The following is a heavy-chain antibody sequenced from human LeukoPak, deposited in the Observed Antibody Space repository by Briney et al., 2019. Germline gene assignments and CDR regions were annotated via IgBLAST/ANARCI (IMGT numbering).Heavy chain of an antibody. CDR1: GFTFSSYS. Sequence: PGGSMRLSCAASGFTFSSYSMNWVRQPPGKGLEWVSSISSSSSYIYYADSVKGRLTISRDNAKNSLYLQMNSLRAEDTAVYYCARAVLLWFGESNNWFDPWGQGTLVTVSS. J-gene: IGHJ5*02. V-gene: IGHV3-21*01. D-gene: IGHD3-10*01. CDR3: ARAVLLWFGESNNWFDP. CDR2: ISSSSSYI.